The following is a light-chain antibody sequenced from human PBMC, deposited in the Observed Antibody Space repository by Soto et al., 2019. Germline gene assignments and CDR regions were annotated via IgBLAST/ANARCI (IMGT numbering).Light chain of an antibody. V-gene: IGKV3-15*01. Sequence: EIGITQSPATLSVSPGQRATLSCRASQSVSSNLAWYQQKPGQAPSLLIYGASTRATGIPARFSGSGSGSEFTLTISSLQSEDFAVYYCQQYNNWPQTFGQGTKVDIK. J-gene: IGKJ1*01. CDR1: QSVSSN. CDR3: QQYNNWPQT. CDR2: GAS.